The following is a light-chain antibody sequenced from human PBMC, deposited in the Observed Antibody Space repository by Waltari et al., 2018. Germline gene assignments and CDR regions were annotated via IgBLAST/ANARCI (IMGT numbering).Light chain of an antibody. J-gene: IGLJ3*02. CDR1: SGSVSSTYH. V-gene: IGLV8-61*01. Sequence: QTVVTQEPSFSVSPGGTVTLTCGLSSGSVSSTYHPSWYQQTPGQAPRTLIDSTKISSSGVPDRCSGSILGTKAALTITGAQTDDESDYICALHMGSGIWVFGAGTKVTVL. CDR3: ALHMGSGIWV. CDR2: STK.